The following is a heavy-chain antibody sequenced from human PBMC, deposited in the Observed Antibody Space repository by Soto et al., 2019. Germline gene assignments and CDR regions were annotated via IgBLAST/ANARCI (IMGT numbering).Heavy chain of an antibody. CDR3: ARPRSPPPHNRFDP. J-gene: IGHJ5*02. CDR2: IYYSGIT. CDR1: GGSLTSSSYY. V-gene: IGHV4-39*01. Sequence: SETLSLTCTVSGGSLTSSSYYWGWIRQPPGKGLEWIGSIYYSGITYYNPSLNSRVTISVDTSKNQFSLNLNSVTAADTAVYYCARPRSPPPHNRFDPWGQGTLVTVS.